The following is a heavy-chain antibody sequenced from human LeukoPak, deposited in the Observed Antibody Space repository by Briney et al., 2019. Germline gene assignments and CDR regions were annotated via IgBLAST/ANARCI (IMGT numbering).Heavy chain of an antibody. V-gene: IGHV5-51*01. CDR3: ASVEDYGDYPFY. D-gene: IGHD4-17*01. Sequence: ASVKVSCKGSGYSFTSYWIGWVRQMPGKGLEWMGIIYPGDSDTRYSPSFQGQVTISADKSISTASLQWSSPKASDTAMYYCASVEDYGDYPFYWGQGTLVTVSS. CDR2: IYPGDSDT. CDR1: GYSFTSYW. J-gene: IGHJ4*02.